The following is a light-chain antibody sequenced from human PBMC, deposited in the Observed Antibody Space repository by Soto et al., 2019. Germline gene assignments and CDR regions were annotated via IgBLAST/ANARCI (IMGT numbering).Light chain of an antibody. Sequence: QSVLTQPASVSGSPGQSIAISCTGTSSDVGGYDYVSWYQHHTGKAPKLIIHDVNNRPSGVSNRFSGSKSGNTASLTISGLQAKDEADYYCSSYTTSSTLLFGGGTKLTVL. CDR1: SSDVGGYDY. J-gene: IGLJ2*01. CDR3: SSYTTSSTLL. CDR2: DVN. V-gene: IGLV2-14*03.